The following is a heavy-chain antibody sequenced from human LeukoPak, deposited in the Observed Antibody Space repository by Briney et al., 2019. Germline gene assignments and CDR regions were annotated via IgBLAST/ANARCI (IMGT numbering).Heavy chain of an antibody. D-gene: IGHD1-26*01. CDR1: GFTFSSYW. J-gene: IGHJ3*02. CDR2: IKQDGSEK. V-gene: IGHV3-7*01. Sequence: GGSLRLSCAASGFTFSSYWMSWVRQAPGKGLEWVANIKQDGSEKYYVDSVKGRFTISRDNAKNSLYLQMNSLRAEDTAVYYCARDGVGADDAFDIWGQGTMVTVSS. CDR3: ARDGVGADDAFDI.